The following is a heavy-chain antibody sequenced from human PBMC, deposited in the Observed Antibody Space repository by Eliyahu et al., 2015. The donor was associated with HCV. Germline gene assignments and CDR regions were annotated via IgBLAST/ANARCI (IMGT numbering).Heavy chain of an antibody. CDR1: GFTFSXXS. D-gene: IGHD2-2*01. Sequence: EVQLVESGGGLVKPGGSLRLSCXASGFTFSXXSXNWVRQAPGKGLEWVSSISSSSSYIYYADSVKGRFTISRDNAKNSLYLQMNSLRAEDTAVYYCAREGRGIVVPAAMGEGYWGQGTLVTVSS. J-gene: IGHJ4*02. V-gene: IGHV3-21*01. CDR2: ISSSSSYI. CDR3: AREGRGIVVPAAMGEGY.